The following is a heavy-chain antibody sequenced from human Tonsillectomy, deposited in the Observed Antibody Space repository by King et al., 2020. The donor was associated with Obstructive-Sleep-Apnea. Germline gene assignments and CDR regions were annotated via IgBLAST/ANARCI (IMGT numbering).Heavy chain of an antibody. CDR2: IYYSGST. CDR3: ATQKVVVTKDWFDP. Sequence: QLQESGPGLVKPSETLSLTCTVSGGSISSSSYYWGWIRQPPGKGLEWIGSIYYSGSTFYNPSLKSRVTISVDTSKNQFSLKLRSVTAADTAVYYCATQKVVVTKDWFDPWGQGTLVTVSS. V-gene: IGHV4-39*07. J-gene: IGHJ5*02. D-gene: IGHD3-22*01. CDR1: GGSISSSSYY.